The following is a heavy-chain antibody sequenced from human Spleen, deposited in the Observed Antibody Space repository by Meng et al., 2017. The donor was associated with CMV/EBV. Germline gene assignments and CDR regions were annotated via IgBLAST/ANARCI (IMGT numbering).Heavy chain of an antibody. CDR2: IYSGDRT. Sequence: GGSLRLSCAASGFTFSSYGMHWVRQAPGKGLEWVSLIYSGDRTYYADSVKGRFAISRDNAKNSLFLQMNSLRAEDTAVYYCARVAAAGRGMDVWGPGTTVTVSS. J-gene: IGHJ6*02. D-gene: IGHD6-13*01. V-gene: IGHV3-NL1*01. CDR1: GFTFSSYG. CDR3: ARVAAAGRGMDV.